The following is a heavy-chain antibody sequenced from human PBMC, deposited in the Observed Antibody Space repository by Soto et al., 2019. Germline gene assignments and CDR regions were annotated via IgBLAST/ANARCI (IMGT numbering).Heavy chain of an antibody. D-gene: IGHD1-20*01. CDR1: GGSISSYY. J-gene: IGHJ6*03. Sequence: SETLSLTCTVSGGSISSYYWSWIRQPPGKGLEWIGYIYYSGSTNYNPSLKSRVTISVDTSKNQFSLKLSSVTAADTAVYYCARVSLDYYYYYYMDVWGKGTTVTVSS. CDR2: IYYSGST. CDR3: ARVSLDYYYYYYMDV. V-gene: IGHV4-59*01.